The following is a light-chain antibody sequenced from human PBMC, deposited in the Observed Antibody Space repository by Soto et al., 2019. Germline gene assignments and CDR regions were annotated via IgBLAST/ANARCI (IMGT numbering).Light chain of an antibody. Sequence: QLVLNQSPSASASLGASVKLTCTLSSGQSNYAIAWHQQQSEKGPRYLMKLNSDGSHSKGDGIPDRFSGSSSGAGRYLTFSSRHSEDEAEYYCQTLGSGIVVFGGGTKLTVL. CDR2: LNSDGSH. V-gene: IGLV4-69*01. CDR3: QTLGSGIVV. J-gene: IGLJ2*01. CDR1: SGQSNYA.